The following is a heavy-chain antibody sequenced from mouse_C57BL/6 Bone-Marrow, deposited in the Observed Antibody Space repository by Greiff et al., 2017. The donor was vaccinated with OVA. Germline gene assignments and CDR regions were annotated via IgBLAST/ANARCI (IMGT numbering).Heavy chain of an antibody. J-gene: IGHJ2*01. CDR3: ARYDYDYFDY. CDR1: GFTFSSYG. D-gene: IGHD2-4*01. V-gene: IGHV5-6*01. Sequence: EVHLVESGGDLVKPGGSLKLSCAASGFTFSSYGMSWVRQTPDKRLEWVATISSGGSYTYYPDSVKGRFTISRDNAKNTLYLQMSSLKSEDTAMYYCARYDYDYFDYWGQGTTLTVSS. CDR2: ISSGGSYT.